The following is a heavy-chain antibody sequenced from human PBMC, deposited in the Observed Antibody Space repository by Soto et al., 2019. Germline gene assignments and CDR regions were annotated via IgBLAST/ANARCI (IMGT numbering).Heavy chain of an antibody. CDR1: GYTFTSYD. D-gene: IGHD1-20*01. Sequence: QVQLVQSGAEVKKPGASVKVSCKASGYTFTSYDINWVRQATGQGLEWMGWMNPNSGNTGYAQKFQGRVTMTRNTSISTAYMELSSLRSEDTAVYYCARIRPWYNWNPGVSNGMDVWGQGTTVTVSS. CDR2: MNPNSGNT. CDR3: ARIRPWYNWNPGVSNGMDV. J-gene: IGHJ6*02. V-gene: IGHV1-8*01.